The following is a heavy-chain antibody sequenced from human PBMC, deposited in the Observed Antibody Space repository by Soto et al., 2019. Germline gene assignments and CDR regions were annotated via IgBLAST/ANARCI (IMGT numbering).Heavy chain of an antibody. CDR2: ISPYNGKT. Sequence: QVQLVQSGAEVKEPGASVRVSCKASGYTFTTHGISWVRQAPGQGLEWMGWISPYNGKTTYAQKVQGRVTMTTDTSTSTAYMELRGLRSDDTAVYYCTKDVLYCGGGSCLVGPSYTFDHWGQGTLVTVSS. J-gene: IGHJ4*02. CDR3: TKDVLYCGGGSCLVGPSYTFDH. CDR1: GYTFTTHG. V-gene: IGHV1-18*04. D-gene: IGHD2-15*01.